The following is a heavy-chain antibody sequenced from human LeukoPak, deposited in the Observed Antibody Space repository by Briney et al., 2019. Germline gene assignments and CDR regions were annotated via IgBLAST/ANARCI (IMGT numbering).Heavy chain of an antibody. Sequence: SETLSLTCTVSGVSIRSSSYYWGWIRQPPGKGLEWIGSIYYSGSTYYNPSLKSRVTISGATSKNQFSLKLSSVTATDTAVYYCARRAPTMIDYWGQGTLVTVSS. D-gene: IGHD5-12*01. CDR1: GVSIRSSSYY. V-gene: IGHV4-39*01. J-gene: IGHJ4*02. CDR3: ARRAPTMIDY. CDR2: IYYSGST.